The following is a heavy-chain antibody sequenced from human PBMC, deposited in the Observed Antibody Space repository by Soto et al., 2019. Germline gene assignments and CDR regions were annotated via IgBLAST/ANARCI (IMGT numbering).Heavy chain of an antibody. CDR3: GREAAAAGTSREDAFDI. CDR1: GDTFSNYA. CDR2: IVPIFSTT. Sequence: QVQLVQSGAEVKKPGSSVKVACKVSGDTFSNYAINWVRQAPGQGLEWMGAIVPIFSTTNYAQKFQGRVTITADESTITASMKLSSLRSDDTATYYCGREAAAAGTSREDAFDIWGQGTLVTVSS. J-gene: IGHJ3*02. D-gene: IGHD6-13*01. V-gene: IGHV1-69*12.